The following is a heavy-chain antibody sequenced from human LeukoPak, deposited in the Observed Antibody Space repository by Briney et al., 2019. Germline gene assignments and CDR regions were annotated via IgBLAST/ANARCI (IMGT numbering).Heavy chain of an antibody. D-gene: IGHD7-27*01. Sequence: AGGSLRLSCAASGFTFSSYGMHWVRQAPGKGLEWVALIWYDGSNKYYADSVKGRLTISRDNSKNTLYLQMNSLRAEDTAVYYCARAPRNWGFDYWGQGTLVTVSS. J-gene: IGHJ4*02. CDR3: ARAPRNWGFDY. CDR1: GFTFSSYG. V-gene: IGHV3-33*01. CDR2: IWYDGSNK.